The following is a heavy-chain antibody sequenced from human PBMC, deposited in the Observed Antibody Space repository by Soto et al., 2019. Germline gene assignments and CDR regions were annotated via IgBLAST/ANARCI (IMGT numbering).Heavy chain of an antibody. J-gene: IGHJ3*02. CDR2: ISYDGSNK. Sequence: QVQLVESGGGVVQPGRSLRLSSAASGFTFSSYAMHWVRQAPGKGLEWVAVISYDGSNKYYADSVKGRFTISRDNSKNTLYLQMNSLRAEDTAVYYCARVKSGWYEMGAFDIWGQGTMVTVSS. D-gene: IGHD6-19*01. CDR1: GFTFSSYA. V-gene: IGHV3-30-3*01. CDR3: ARVKSGWYEMGAFDI.